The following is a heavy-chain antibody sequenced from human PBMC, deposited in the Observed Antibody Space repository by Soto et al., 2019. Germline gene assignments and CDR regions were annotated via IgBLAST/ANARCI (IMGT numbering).Heavy chain of an antibody. D-gene: IGHD6-13*01. Sequence: XSVKVSFNASGYTFTSYDINLVRQATGQGLEWMGWMNPNSGNTGYAQKFQGRVTMTRNTSISTAYMELSRMRSEDTAVYYCARRALAMGSIDYWGQGTLVTVSS. J-gene: IGHJ4*02. V-gene: IGHV1-8*01. CDR1: GYTFTSYD. CDR3: ARRALAMGSIDY. CDR2: MNPNSGNT.